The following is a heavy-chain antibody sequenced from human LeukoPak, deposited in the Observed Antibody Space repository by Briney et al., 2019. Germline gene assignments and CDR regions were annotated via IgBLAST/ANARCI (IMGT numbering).Heavy chain of an antibody. J-gene: IGHJ6*03. CDR1: GGTFSSYT. CDR2: IIPILGIA. D-gene: IGHD4-23*01. CDR3: ALRTVGTFYYYYYMDV. Sequence: SVKVSCKASGGTFSSYTISWVPQAPGQGLEWMGRIIPILGIANYAQKFQGRVTITADKSTSTAYMELSSLRSEDTGVYYCALRTVGTFYYYYYMDVWGKGTTVTVSS. V-gene: IGHV1-69*02.